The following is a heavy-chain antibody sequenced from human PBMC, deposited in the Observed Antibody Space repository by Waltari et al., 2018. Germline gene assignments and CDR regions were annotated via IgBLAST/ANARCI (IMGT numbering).Heavy chain of an antibody. V-gene: IGHV3-7*01. D-gene: IGHD1-1*01. CDR1: GFTISRFW. Sequence: EAQLVQSGGGLVQPGGSLTLSCAASGFTISRFWMPWIRQAPGQVLQWVAHIGPDGSDKYYVDSVKGRFTISRDNAENSLLLQMSSLRVEDTALYYCVGWNDPINSWGQGTLVAVSS. CDR3: VGWNDPINS. CDR2: IGPDGSDK. J-gene: IGHJ4*02.